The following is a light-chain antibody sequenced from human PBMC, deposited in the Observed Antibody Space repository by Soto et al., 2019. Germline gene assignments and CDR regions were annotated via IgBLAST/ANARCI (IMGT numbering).Light chain of an antibody. J-gene: IGKJ1*01. CDR2: GAS. V-gene: IGKV3-20*01. CDR1: QSVSSSY. CDR3: QQYGSSPTWT. Sequence: EIVLTQSPGTLSLSPGERATLSCRASQSVSSSYLSWYQQKPGQATRLLIYGASSTATGIPDRFSGSGSGANFTPIISRLVAEDFAVYYCQQYGSSPTWTFGQGTKVEIK.